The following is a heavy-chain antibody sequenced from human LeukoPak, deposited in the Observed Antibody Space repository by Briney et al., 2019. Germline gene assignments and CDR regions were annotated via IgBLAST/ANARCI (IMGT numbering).Heavy chain of an antibody. Sequence: SETLSLTCTVSGGSISSGDYYWSWIRRPPGKGLEWIGYIYYSGGTYYNPSLKSRVALSVDTSKNQFSLRLGSLTAADTAVYYCARNFQSREFDYWGQGTLVTVSS. J-gene: IGHJ4*02. CDR1: GGSISSGDYY. V-gene: IGHV4-30-4*08. CDR3: ARNFQSREFDY. CDR2: IYYSGGT.